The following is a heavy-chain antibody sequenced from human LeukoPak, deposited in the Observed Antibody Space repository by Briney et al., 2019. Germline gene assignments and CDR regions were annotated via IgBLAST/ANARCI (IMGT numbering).Heavy chain of an antibody. D-gene: IGHD6-25*01. V-gene: IGHV3-11*06. CDR1: GFTFNDYY. Sequence: PGGSLRLSCAASGFTFNDYYMRWVRQAPGKGLEWLSYINIGGTNTHYADSVKGRFTISRDNAKNSLYLQMNSLRAEDTAVYYCAKSIIVAAFDYWGQGTLVTVSS. CDR3: AKSIIVAAFDY. CDR2: INIGGTNT. J-gene: IGHJ4*02.